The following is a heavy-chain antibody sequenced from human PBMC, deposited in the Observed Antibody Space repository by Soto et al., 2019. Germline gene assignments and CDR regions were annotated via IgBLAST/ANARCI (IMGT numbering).Heavy chain of an antibody. J-gene: IGHJ4*02. V-gene: IGHV4-59*08. Sequence: QVQLQESGPGLVKPSETLSLTCTVSGGSISSYYWSWIRQPPGKGLEWIGYIYYSGSTNYNPSLKXPVAIXXDTSKNQFSLKLSSVTAADTAVYYCARQLRRYFDYWGQGTLVTVSS. CDR1: GGSISSYY. CDR2: IYYSGST. D-gene: IGHD4-17*01. CDR3: ARQLRRYFDY.